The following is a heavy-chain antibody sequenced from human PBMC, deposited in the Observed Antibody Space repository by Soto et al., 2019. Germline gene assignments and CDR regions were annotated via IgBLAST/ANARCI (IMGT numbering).Heavy chain of an antibody. J-gene: IGHJ4*02. V-gene: IGHV3-72*01. CDR2: ARNRVNGYTT. CDR1: GFTFSDHY. CDR3: ARLMGSAFDL. D-gene: IGHD2-8*01. Sequence: EVHLVESGGGLVQPGGSLRLSCAASGFTFSDHYMDWVRQAPGKGLEWVGRARNRVNGYTTSHAASVRGRFTISRDDSMNSLYLQMNSLTAEDTAVYFCARLMGSAFDLWGQGTLVTVFS.